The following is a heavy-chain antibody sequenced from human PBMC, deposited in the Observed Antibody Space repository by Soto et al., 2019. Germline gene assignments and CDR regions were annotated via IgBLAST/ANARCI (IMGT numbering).Heavy chain of an antibody. D-gene: IGHD3-22*01. CDR1: GGSISSSSYY. CDR3: ARLSLINMIVVVKGYYFGY. J-gene: IGHJ4*02. Sequence: SETLSLTCTVSGGSISSSSYYWGWIRQPPGKGLEWIGSIYYSGSTYYNPSLKSRVTISVDTSKNQFSLKLSSVTAADTAVYYCARLSLINMIVVVKGYYFGYWGQGTLVTVSS. V-gene: IGHV4-39*01. CDR2: IYYSGST.